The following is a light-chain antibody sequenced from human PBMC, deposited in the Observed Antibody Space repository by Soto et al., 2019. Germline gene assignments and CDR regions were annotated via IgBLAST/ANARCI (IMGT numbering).Light chain of an antibody. CDR1: DTISVY. CDR3: QKYNTAPFT. J-gene: IGKJ3*01. Sequence: DIQMTQSPSSLTASVGDRVTITCRASDTISVYLAWYQHKPGKVPERLIYASSILQSGVPSRFSGSRSDTEFTLTISSLQPEDVCTYYCQKYNTAPFTFGPGTKVEIK. V-gene: IGKV1-27*01. CDR2: ASS.